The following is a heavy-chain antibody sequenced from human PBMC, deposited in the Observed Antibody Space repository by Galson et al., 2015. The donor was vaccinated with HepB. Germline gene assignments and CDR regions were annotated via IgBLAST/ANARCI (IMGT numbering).Heavy chain of an antibody. D-gene: IGHD3-10*01. CDR3: ASMGAYYGSGSYYAAYYFDY. Sequence: SLRLSCAASGFTVSSNYMSWVRQAPGKGLEWVSVIYSGGSTYYADSVKGRFTISRDNSKNTLYLQMNSLRAEDTAVYYCASMGAYYGSGSYYAAYYFDYWGQGTLVTVSS. CDR1: GFTVSSNY. J-gene: IGHJ4*02. CDR2: IYSGGST. V-gene: IGHV3-66*01.